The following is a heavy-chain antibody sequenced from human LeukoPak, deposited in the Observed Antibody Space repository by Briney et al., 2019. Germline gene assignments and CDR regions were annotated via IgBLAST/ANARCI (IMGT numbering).Heavy chain of an antibody. V-gene: IGHV3-66*04. D-gene: IGHD1-1*01. CDR1: GFTISSNY. CDR2: IYSGGST. J-gene: IGHJ6*02. CDR3: PRRNWYNWKDEDYYYGMDA. Sequence: PGGSLRLSCAASGFTISSNYMSWVRQAPGKGLEWVSVIYSGGSTYYADSVKGRFTISRDNSKNTLYLQMNSLRAEDTAVYYCPRRNWYNWKDEDYYYGMDAWGQGTTVTVSS.